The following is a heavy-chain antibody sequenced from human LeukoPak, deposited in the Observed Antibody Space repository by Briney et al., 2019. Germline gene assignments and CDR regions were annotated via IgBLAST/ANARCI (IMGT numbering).Heavy chain of an antibody. CDR1: GVSISSSNSY. CDR2: IYYRGNT. CDR3: ARQTGSGLFILP. J-gene: IGHJ4*02. V-gene: IGHV4-39*01. Sequence: SETLSLTCTDSGVSISSSNSYWGWIRQPPGKELEWIGSIYYRGNTYYNASLKSQISISIDTSKNQFSLRLTSVTAADTAVYYCARQTGSGLFILPGGQGTLVTVSS. D-gene: IGHD3/OR15-3a*01.